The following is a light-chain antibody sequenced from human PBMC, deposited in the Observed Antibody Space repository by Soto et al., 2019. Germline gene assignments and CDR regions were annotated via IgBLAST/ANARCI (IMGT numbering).Light chain of an antibody. J-gene: IGLJ1*01. V-gene: IGLV1-40*01. CDR1: SSNIGAHYD. Sequence: QSVLTQPPSVSGAPGPRVTISFTGSSSNIGAHYDVHWYQQLPEKTPNLLIYGNSNRPSGVPDRFSGPKSGTSASLAITGLQAEDEADYYCQSYDNSLSVYVFGTGTKVTVL. CDR3: QSYDNSLSVYV. CDR2: GNS.